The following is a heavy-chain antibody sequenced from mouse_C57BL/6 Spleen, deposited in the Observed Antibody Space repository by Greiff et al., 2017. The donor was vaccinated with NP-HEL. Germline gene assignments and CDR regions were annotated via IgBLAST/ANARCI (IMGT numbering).Heavy chain of an antibody. CDR1: GFTFSSYA. D-gene: IGHD2-4*01. Sequence: EVKLMESGGGLVKPGGSLKLSCAASGFTFSSYAMSWVRQTPEKRLEWVATISDGGSYTYYPDNVKGRFTISRDNAKNNLYLQMSHLKSEDTAMYYCARERYDYDGAWFAYWGQGTLVTVSA. CDR2: ISDGGSYT. CDR3: ARERYDYDGAWFAY. J-gene: IGHJ3*01. V-gene: IGHV5-4*01.